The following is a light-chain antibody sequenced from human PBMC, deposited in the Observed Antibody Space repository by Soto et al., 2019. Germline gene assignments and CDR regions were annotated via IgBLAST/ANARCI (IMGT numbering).Light chain of an antibody. CDR1: QSISSW. CDR2: KAS. CDR3: QQYNSYWT. J-gene: IGKJ1*01. Sequence: DIQMTQSPSTLSASVGDRVTITCRASQSISSWLAWYQQKQGKAPKLLSYKASSLESGVPSRFSGSVSGTEFTLNISSLQTDDFATYYCQQYNSYWTVGQGTKVEIK. V-gene: IGKV1-5*03.